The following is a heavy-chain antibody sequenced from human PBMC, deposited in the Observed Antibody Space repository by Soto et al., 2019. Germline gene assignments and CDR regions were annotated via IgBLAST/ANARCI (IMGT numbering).Heavy chain of an antibody. CDR1: GGSSRGGDYY. V-gene: IGHV4-30-4*01. Sequence: TSETLSLTCTVAGGSSRGGDYYWSWIRQPPGKGLEWIGYIYYSGSTYYNPSLKSRVTISVDTSKNQFSLKLSSVTAADTAVYYCAIYFKVRGVSTYYYYGMAVRGKGSTVTVSS. D-gene: IGHD3-10*01. CDR3: AIYFKVRGVSTYYYYGMAV. CDR2: IYYSGST. J-gene: IGHJ6*04.